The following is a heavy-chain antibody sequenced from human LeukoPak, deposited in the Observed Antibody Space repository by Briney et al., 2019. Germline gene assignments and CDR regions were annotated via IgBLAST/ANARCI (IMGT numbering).Heavy chain of an antibody. Sequence: GESLKISCKGSGYSFTSYWIGWVRQMPGKGLEWMGIIYPGDSDTRYSPSFQGQVTISADKSISTAYLQWSSLKASDTAMYYCARDAAAGTPNSGWPFDCWGQGTLVTVSS. CDR1: GYSFTSYW. V-gene: IGHV5-51*01. J-gene: IGHJ4*02. D-gene: IGHD6-13*01. CDR2: IYPGDSDT. CDR3: ARDAAAGTPNSGWPFDC.